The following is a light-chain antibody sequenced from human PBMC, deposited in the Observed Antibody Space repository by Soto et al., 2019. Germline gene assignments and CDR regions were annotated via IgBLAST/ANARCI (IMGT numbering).Light chain of an antibody. CDR1: SSDIGGNP. CDR3: ATWDGSLNGVV. CDR2: SNN. Sequence: QSALAQPPSASGTPGQRVTISCSGSSSDIGGNPVNWYQQLPGTAPKLLIYSNNQRPSGVPDRVSGSKSGTSASLAISGLQSEDEADYYCATWDGSLNGVVFGGGTQLTVL. V-gene: IGLV1-44*01. J-gene: IGLJ2*01.